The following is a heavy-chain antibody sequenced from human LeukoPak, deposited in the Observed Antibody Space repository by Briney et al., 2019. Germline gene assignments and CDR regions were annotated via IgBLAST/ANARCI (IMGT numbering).Heavy chain of an antibody. D-gene: IGHD3-22*01. CDR1: GGSISSGSYY. CDR3: ARDRGDYDSSGYYSVNWFDP. CDR2: IYTSGST. V-gene: IGHV4-61*02. Sequence: PSETLSLTCTVSGGSISSGSYYWSWIRQPAGKGLEWIGRIYTSGSTNYNPSLKSRVTMSVDTSKNQFSLKLSSVTAADTAVYYCARDRGDYDSSGYYSVNWFDPWGQGTLVTVSS. J-gene: IGHJ5*02.